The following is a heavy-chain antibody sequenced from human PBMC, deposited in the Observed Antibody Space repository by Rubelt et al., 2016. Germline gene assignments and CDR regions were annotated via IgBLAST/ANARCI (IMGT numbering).Heavy chain of an antibody. Sequence: GFTFSSYGMHWVRQAPGKGLEWVSAISGSGGSTYYADSVKGRFTISRDNSKNTLYLQMNSLRAEDTAVYYCAKDSSGWSYDYWGQGTLVTVSS. D-gene: IGHD6-19*01. CDR3: AKDSSGWSYDY. V-gene: IGHV3-23*01. CDR2: ISGSGGST. CDR1: GFTFSSYG. J-gene: IGHJ4*02.